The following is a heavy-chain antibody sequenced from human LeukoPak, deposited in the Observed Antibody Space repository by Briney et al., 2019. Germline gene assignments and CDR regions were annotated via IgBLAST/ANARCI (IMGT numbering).Heavy chain of an antibody. Sequence: GGSLRLSCEASGFIFNGYTMNWVRQAPGKGLEWVGFIRSKAYGGTTEYAASVKGRFTISRDDSKSIAYLQMNSLKTEDTAVYYCNVPHYDILTGYLFDYWGQGTLVTVSS. CDR2: IRSKAYGGTT. V-gene: IGHV3-49*04. D-gene: IGHD3-9*01. CDR1: GFIFNGYT. CDR3: NVPHYDILTGYLFDY. J-gene: IGHJ4*02.